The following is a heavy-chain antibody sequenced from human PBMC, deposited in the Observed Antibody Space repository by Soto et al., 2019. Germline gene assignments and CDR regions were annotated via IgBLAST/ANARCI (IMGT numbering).Heavy chain of an antibody. D-gene: IGHD3-3*01. Sequence: QVQLVQSGAEVKKPGASVKVSCKASGYTFTSYAMHWVRQAPGQRLEWMGWINAGNGNTKYSQKFQGRVTITRDTSASTAYMELSSLRSEDTAVYYCARGGIVLRFLEWSEDPFDYWGQGTLVTVSS. CDR1: GYTFTSYA. V-gene: IGHV1-3*01. CDR3: ARGGIVLRFLEWSEDPFDY. J-gene: IGHJ4*02. CDR2: INAGNGNT.